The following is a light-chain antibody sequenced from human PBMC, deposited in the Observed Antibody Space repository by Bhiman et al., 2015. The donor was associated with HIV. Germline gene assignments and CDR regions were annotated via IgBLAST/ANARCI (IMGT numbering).Light chain of an antibody. CDR2: EVS. CDR1: SSDIGAYKY. Sequence: QSALTQPASVSGSPGQSVTIPCTGSSSDIGAYKYVSWYQHHPGKAPKFLIYEVSKRPSGVPDRFSGSKSGNTASLTVSGLQAEDEADYYCSSYAGSNNYVVFGGGTKLTVL. J-gene: IGLJ2*01. V-gene: IGLV2-8*01. CDR3: SSYAGSNNYVV.